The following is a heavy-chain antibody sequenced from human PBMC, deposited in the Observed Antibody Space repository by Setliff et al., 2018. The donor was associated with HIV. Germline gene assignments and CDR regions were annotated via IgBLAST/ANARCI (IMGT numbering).Heavy chain of an antibody. CDR2: SYYSGST. V-gene: IGHV4-39*07. Sequence: SSETLSLTCTVSGGSISSSSYYWGWIRQPPGKGLEWIGSSYYSGSTDHNPSLKRRVSISLDTSKNQFSLKMRFVTAADTAVYYCARGASIEEYNWFDPWGQGTLVTVSS. CDR1: GGSISSSSYY. J-gene: IGHJ5*02. D-gene: IGHD6-6*01. CDR3: ARGASIEEYNWFDP.